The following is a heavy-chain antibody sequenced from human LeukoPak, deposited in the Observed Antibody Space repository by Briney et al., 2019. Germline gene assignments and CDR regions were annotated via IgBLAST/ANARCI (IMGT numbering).Heavy chain of an antibody. CDR1: GYTFTSYG. J-gene: IGHJ5*02. V-gene: IGHV1-18*01. Sequence: ASVKVSCKASGYTFTSYGISWVRQAPGQGLEWMGWISAYNGNTNYAQKLQGRVTMTTDTSTSTAYMELRSLRSDDTAVYYCARDPYCSSTSCYGWLDPWGQGTLVTVSS. CDR3: ARDPYCSSTSCYGWLDP. CDR2: ISAYNGNT. D-gene: IGHD2-2*01.